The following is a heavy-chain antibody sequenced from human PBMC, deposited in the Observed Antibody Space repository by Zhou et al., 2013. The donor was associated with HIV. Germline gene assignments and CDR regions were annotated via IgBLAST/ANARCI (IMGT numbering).Heavy chain of an antibody. CDR3: TRVVAGGGYFYYYYGMDV. D-gene: IGHD2-15*01. V-gene: IGHV1-8*01. J-gene: IGHJ6*02. CDR2: MNPKTGNT. Sequence: QVQLVQSGAEVKKPGASVKVSCKASGYTFTSYDINWVRQATGQGLEWMGWMNPKTGNTGYAQKFQGRVTMTRNTSITTAYMELSSLRSEDTAVYYCTRVVAGGGYFYYYYGMDVWGQGTTVTVSS. CDR1: GYTFTSYD.